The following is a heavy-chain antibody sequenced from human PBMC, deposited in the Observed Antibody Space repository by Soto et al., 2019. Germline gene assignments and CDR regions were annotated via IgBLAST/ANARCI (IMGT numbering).Heavy chain of an antibody. D-gene: IGHD4-17*01. Sequence: EVQLVETGGGLIQPGESLSLSCAASGFNINTKYMTWVRQAPGKGLEWVSLTYTGGNTLYADSVKGLFTVARDMSTNPLYLQMDSLRGDDPAIYDCAREGYPYGLDSWGQGSLVAVSS. V-gene: IGHV3-53*02. CDR1: GFNINTKY. CDR2: TYTGGNT. CDR3: AREGYPYGLDS. J-gene: IGHJ4*02.